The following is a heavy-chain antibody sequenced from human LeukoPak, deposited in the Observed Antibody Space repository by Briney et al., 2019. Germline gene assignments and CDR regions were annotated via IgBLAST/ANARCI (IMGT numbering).Heavy chain of an antibody. J-gene: IGHJ4*02. D-gene: IGHD6-13*01. CDR2: IKQDGSEK. Sequence: GGSLRLSCAASGFTFSSYWMSWVRQAPGKGLEWVANIKQDGSEKYYVDSVKGRFTISRDNSKNSLYLQMNSLRTEDTALYYCAKDEAAAGPFDYWGQGTLVTVSS. CDR3: AKDEAAAGPFDY. CDR1: GFTFSSYW. V-gene: IGHV3-7*03.